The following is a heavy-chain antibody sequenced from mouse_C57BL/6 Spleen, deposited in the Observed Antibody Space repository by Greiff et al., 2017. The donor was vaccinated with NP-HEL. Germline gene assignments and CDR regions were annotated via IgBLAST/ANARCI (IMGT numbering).Heavy chain of an antibody. J-gene: IGHJ2*01. D-gene: IGHD4-1*01. CDR2: INYDGSST. Sequence: EVKLMESEGGLVQPGSSMKLSCTASGFTFSDYYMAWVRQVPEKGLEWVANINYDGSSTYYLDSLKSRFIISRDNAKNILYMQMSSLKSEDTATYYCARDGTGTSYFDYWGQGTTLTVSS. CDR1: GFTFSDYY. V-gene: IGHV5-16*01. CDR3: ARDGTGTSYFDY.